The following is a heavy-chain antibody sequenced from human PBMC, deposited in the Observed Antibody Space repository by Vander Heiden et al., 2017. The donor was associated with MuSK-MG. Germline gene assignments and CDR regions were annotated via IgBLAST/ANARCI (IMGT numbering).Heavy chain of an antibody. CDR1: GFTFRGYS. D-gene: IGHD3-9*01. Sequence: EVQRVDSGGGLVKPGGSLRLSCASSGFTFRGYSMNWVRQAPGKGLEWVSSISSSSSYIYYADSVKGRFTISRDNAKNSLYLQMNSLRAEDTAVYYCARDPYYDILTGLNDYWGQGTLVTVSS. V-gene: IGHV3-21*01. CDR3: ARDPYYDILTGLNDY. CDR2: ISSSSSYI. J-gene: IGHJ4*02.